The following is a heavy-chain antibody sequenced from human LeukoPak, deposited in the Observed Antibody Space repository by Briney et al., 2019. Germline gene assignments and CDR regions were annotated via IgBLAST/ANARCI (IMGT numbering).Heavy chain of an antibody. CDR3: AKDDYYGSGSYPCY. J-gene: IGHJ4*02. CDR1: GFTFSSYS. D-gene: IGHD3-10*01. CDR2: IMSNGGTI. V-gene: IGHV3-23*01. Sequence: GGSLRLSCAASGFTFSSYSMNWVRQAPGKGLEWVSTIMSNGGTIYYADSVKGRFTISRDNSKNTLFLHINSLRAEDTAVYYCAKDDYYGSGSYPCYWGQGTLVTVSS.